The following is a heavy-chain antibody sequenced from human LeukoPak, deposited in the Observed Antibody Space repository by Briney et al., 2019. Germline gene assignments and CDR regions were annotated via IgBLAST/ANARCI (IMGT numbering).Heavy chain of an antibody. Sequence: ASVKVSCKASGYTFTGYYMHWVRQAPGQGLEWMGWINPNSGGTNYAQKFQGRVTMTRDTSISTAYMELSRLRSDDTAVYYCARGGYYGSGSYYKVVGFDPWGQGTLVTVSS. V-gene: IGHV1-2*02. D-gene: IGHD3-10*01. CDR1: GYTFTGYY. CDR3: ARGGYYGSGSYYKVVGFDP. CDR2: INPNSGGT. J-gene: IGHJ5*02.